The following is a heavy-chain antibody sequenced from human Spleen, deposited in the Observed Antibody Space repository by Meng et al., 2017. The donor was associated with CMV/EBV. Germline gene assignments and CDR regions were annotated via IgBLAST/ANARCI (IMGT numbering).Heavy chain of an antibody. CDR3: ARDSGLVVPAAISEY. CDR2: INPNSGGT. CDR1: GYIFSDYY. J-gene: IGHJ4*02. D-gene: IGHD2-2*01. V-gene: IGHV1-2*02. Sequence: ASVKVSCKASGYIFSDYYMHWVRQAPGQGLEWMGWINPNSGGTNYAQKFQGRVTMTRDTSISTAYMELSRLRSDDTAVYYCARDSGLVVPAAISEYWGQGTLVTVSS.